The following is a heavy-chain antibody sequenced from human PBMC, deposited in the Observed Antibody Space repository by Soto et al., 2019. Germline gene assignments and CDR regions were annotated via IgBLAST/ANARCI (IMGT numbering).Heavy chain of an antibody. CDR1: GGSFSGYY. D-gene: IGHD6-6*01. V-gene: IGHV4-34*01. CDR2: INHSGGT. CDR3: ARYIAARPRKSQFDY. J-gene: IGHJ4*02. Sequence: QVQLQQWGAGLLKPSETLSLTCAVYGGSFSGYYWSWIRQPPGKGLGWIGEINHSGGTTYNPSLKSRVTISVDTSKNQFSLKLSSVTAADTAVYYCARYIAARPRKSQFDYWGQGTLVTVSS.